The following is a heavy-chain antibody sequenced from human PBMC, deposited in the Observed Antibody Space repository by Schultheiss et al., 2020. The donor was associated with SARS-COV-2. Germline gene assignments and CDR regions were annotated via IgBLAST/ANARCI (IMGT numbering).Heavy chain of an antibody. D-gene: IGHD5-12*01. CDR1: GGTFSSYA. Sequence: SVKVSCKASGGTFSSYAISWVRQAPGQGLEWMGGIIPIFGTANYAQKFQGRVTITADESTSTAYMELSSLRSDDTAVYYCTTVSGYAKGDYYYYGMDVWGQGTTVTVSS. CDR3: TTVSGYAKGDYYYYGMDV. CDR2: IIPIFGTA. V-gene: IGHV1-69*13. J-gene: IGHJ6*02.